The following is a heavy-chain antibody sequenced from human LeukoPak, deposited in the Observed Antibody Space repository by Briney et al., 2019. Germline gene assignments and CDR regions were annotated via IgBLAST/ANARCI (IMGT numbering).Heavy chain of an antibody. CDR1: GLTFSSYA. J-gene: IGHJ4*02. CDR3: ARDNEVVAATGTFDY. CDR2: ISYDRSNK. Sequence: GRSLRLSCAASGLTFSSYAMHWVRQAPGKGLEWVAVISYDRSNKYYADSVKGRFTISRDNSKNTLYLQMNSLRAEDTAVYYCARDNEVVAATGTFDYWGQGTLVTVSS. V-gene: IGHV3-30*04. D-gene: IGHD2-15*01.